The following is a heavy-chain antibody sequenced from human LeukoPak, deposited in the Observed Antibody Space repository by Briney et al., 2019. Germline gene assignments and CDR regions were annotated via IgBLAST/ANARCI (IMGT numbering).Heavy chain of an antibody. J-gene: IGHJ3*02. Sequence: GGSLRLSCAASGFTFNNAWMNWVRLAPGKGLEWVGRIRSKTDYGTTGYAAPVKGRFTVSRDDSIHTLYLQMHSLKTEDTAVYYCTTRELRYYGSGTYPVAFDIWGQGTMVTVSS. V-gene: IGHV3-15*01. D-gene: IGHD3-10*01. CDR3: TTRELRYYGSGTYPVAFDI. CDR2: IRSKTDYGTT. CDR1: GFTFNNAW.